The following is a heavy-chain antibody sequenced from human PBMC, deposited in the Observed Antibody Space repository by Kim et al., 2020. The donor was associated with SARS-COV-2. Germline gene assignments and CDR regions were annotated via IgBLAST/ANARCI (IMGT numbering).Heavy chain of an antibody. CDR1: GYTFTGDY. Sequence: ASVKVFCKASGYTFTGDYMHWVRQAPGQGLEWMGWISPNSGGTNYAQKFQGRVTMTRDTSISTAYMELSRLRSDDTAVYYCARGIVGVPAAKYYYYGMDVWGPGTPVTVSS. V-gene: IGHV1-2*02. CDR2: ISPNSGGT. J-gene: IGHJ6*02. CDR3: ARGIVGVPAAKYYYYGMDV. D-gene: IGHD2-2*01.